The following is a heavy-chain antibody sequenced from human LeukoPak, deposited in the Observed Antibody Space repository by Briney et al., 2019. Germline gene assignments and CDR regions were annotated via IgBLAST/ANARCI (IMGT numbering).Heavy chain of an antibody. CDR1: GGSISSSSYY. CDR2: IYYSGST. CDR3: ARHAARITIFGVVIPHLDY. Sequence: SETLSLTCTVSGGSISSSSYYWGWIRQPPGKGLEWIGSIYYSGSTYYNPSLKSRVTISVGTSKNQFSLKLSSVTAADTAVYYCARHAARITIFGVVIPHLDYWGQGTPVTVSS. V-gene: IGHV4-39*01. D-gene: IGHD3-3*01. J-gene: IGHJ4*02.